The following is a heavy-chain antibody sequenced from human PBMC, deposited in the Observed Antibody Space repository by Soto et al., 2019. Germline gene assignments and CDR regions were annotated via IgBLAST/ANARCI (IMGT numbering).Heavy chain of an antibody. Sequence: GASVKVSCKASGGTFSSYTISWVRQAPGQGLEWMGRIIPILGIANYAQKFQGRVTMTTDTSTSTAYMELRSLRSDDTAVYYCARVVVVPAAINRPFDYWGQGTLVTVSS. CDR2: IIPILGIA. V-gene: IGHV1-69*02. CDR1: GGTFSSYT. D-gene: IGHD2-2*01. J-gene: IGHJ4*02. CDR3: ARVVVVPAAINRPFDY.